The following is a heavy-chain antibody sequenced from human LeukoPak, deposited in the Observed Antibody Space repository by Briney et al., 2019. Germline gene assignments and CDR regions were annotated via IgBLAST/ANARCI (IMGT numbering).Heavy chain of an antibody. J-gene: IGHJ5*02. V-gene: IGHV4-4*07. D-gene: IGHD5-18*01. CDR3: AREPVNTAMVYNWFDP. CDR1: GGSISSYY. Sequence: SETLSLTCTVSGGSISSYYWSWIRQPAGKGLEWIGRIYTSGSTNYNPSLKSRVTMSVDTSKNQFSLKLSSVTAADTAVYYCAREPVNTAMVYNWFDPWGQGTLVTVSS. CDR2: IYTSGST.